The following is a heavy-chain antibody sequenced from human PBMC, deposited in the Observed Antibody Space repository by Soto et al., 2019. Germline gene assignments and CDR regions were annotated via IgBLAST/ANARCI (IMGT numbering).Heavy chain of an antibody. V-gene: IGHV3-15*07. Sequence: GGSLRIPYAFFRFYLTNSRNKWVPPGPGNGREWVGSIKSKTDGGTTDYAEPVKGRFAISRDDSNNMVYLQMNSLKIEDTAVYYFTTDSYSTIIIVRFDYWGHGTLVTVSS. CDR3: TTDSYSTIIIVRFDY. CDR1: RFYLTNSR. J-gene: IGHJ4*01. CDR2: IKSKTDGGTT. D-gene: IGHD2-8*01.